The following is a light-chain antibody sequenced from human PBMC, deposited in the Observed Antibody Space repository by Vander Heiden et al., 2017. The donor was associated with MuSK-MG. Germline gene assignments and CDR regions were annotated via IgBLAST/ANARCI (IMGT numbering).Light chain of an antibody. V-gene: IGKV1-39*01. CDR1: QSISSY. CDR2: AAS. Sequence: DIQMTQSPSSLSASVGDRVTITCRASQSISSYLNWYQQKPGKAPKLLIYAASSLHSGVPSRFSGSGSGTDFTLTISSLQPEDFATYYCQQSDSTPLTFGRGTKVEIK. J-gene: IGKJ4*01. CDR3: QQSDSTPLT.